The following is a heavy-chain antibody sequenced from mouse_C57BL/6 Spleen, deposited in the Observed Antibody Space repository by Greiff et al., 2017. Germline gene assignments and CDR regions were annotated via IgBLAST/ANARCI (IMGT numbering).Heavy chain of an antibody. D-gene: IGHD2-2*01. CDR2: ISSGGDYI. CDR3: TRGKGNGYYFDY. V-gene: IGHV5-9-1*02. Sequence: EVMLVESGEGLVKPGGSLKLSCAASGFTFSSYAMSWVRQTPEKRLEWVAYISSGGDYIYYADTVKGRFTISRDNARNTLYLQMSSLKSEDTAMYYCTRGKGNGYYFDYWGQGTTLTVSS. CDR1: GFTFSSYA. J-gene: IGHJ2*01.